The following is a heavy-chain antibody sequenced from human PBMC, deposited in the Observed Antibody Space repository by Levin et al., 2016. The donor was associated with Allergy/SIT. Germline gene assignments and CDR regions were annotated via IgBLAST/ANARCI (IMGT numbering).Heavy chain of an antibody. J-gene: IGHJ4*02. CDR3: ARDSPSPYGSGWYPFDY. Sequence: GESLKISCAASGFSFSASGIHWVRQASGKGLEWVARIRSRVNSYATAYGASMEGRVTISRDDSKNTAYLQMNSLKSEDTAVYYCARDSPSPYGSGWYPFDYWGQGTMVTVSS. V-gene: IGHV3-73*01. CDR2: IRSRVNSYAT. D-gene: IGHD6-19*01. CDR1: GFSFSASG.